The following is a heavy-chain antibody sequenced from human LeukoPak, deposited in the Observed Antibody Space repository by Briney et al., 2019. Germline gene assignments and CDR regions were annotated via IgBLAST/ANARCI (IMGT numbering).Heavy chain of an antibody. J-gene: IGHJ5*02. D-gene: IGHD3-22*01. CDR2: INHSGTT. CDR3: ARVPDYDSSGYYYGSYTGGFDP. V-gene: IGHV4-34*01. CDR1: GGSFSDYY. Sequence: SETLSLTCAVYGGSFSDYYWSWIRQPPGKGLEWIGEINHSGTTNYIPSLKSRITISVDTSKNQFSLKLSSVTAADTAVYYCARVPDYDSSGYYYGSYTGGFDPWGQGTLVTVSS.